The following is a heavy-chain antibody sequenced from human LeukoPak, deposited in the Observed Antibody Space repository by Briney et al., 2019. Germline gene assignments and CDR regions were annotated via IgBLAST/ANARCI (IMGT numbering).Heavy chain of an antibody. Sequence: SETLSLTCTVSGGSIFSYYFNWIRQPPGKGLEWIGYIYSNGITSYNPSLRSRSTISIASSKNQFSLRLTSVTAADTATYYCARRAYYDSSGYYPASGYFDLWGRGTLVTVSS. CDR1: GGSIFSYY. CDR2: IYSNGIT. CDR3: ARRAYYDSSGYYPASGYFDL. D-gene: IGHD3-22*01. J-gene: IGHJ2*01. V-gene: IGHV4-4*09.